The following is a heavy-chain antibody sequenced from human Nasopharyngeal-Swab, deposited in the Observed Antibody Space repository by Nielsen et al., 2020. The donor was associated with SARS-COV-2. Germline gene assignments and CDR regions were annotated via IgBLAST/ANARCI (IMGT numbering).Heavy chain of an antibody. D-gene: IGHD1-14*01. Sequence: WIRQPPGKGLEWISYISGKSTYTSYADSVKGRSTISRDNVKKSLYLQMNSLRAEDTAVYYCARETGDYWGQGILVTVSS. CDR2: ISGKSTYT. V-gene: IGHV3-11*06. CDR3: ARETGDY. J-gene: IGHJ4*02.